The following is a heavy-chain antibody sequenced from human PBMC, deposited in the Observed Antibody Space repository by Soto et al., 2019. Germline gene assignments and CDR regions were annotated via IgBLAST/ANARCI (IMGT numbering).Heavy chain of an antibody. CDR3: AKALEGYYYYGMDV. V-gene: IGHV3-30*18. Sequence: PGGSLRLSCAASGFTFSSYGMHWVRQAPGKGLEWVAVISYDGSNKYYADSVKGRFTISRDNSKNTLYLQMNSLRAEDTAVYYCAKALEGYYYYGMDVWAQGTTVTVSS. J-gene: IGHJ6*01. CDR2: ISYDGSNK. CDR1: GFTFSSYG. D-gene: IGHD3-3*01.